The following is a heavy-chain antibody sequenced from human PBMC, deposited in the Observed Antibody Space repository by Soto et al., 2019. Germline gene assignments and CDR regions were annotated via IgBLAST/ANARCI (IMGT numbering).Heavy chain of an antibody. CDR2: FIPILGIA. CDR3: AREGREAYCGGDCPTDY. V-gene: IGHV1-69*08. Sequence: QVQLVQSGAEVKKPGSSVKVSCKASGGTFSSSTISWVRQAPGQGLEWMGRFIPILGIANYAQKFQGSVTITADKSTSTAYMELSSLRSEDTAVAYCAREGREAYCGGDCPTDYWGQGNLVTFSA. D-gene: IGHD2-21*02. J-gene: IGHJ4*02. CDR1: GGTFSSST.